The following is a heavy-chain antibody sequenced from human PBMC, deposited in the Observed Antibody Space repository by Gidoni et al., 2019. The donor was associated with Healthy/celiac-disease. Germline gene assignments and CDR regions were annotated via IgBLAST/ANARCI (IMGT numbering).Heavy chain of an antibody. CDR1: GFTFSSYS. CDR2: ISSSSSYI. Sequence: EVQLVESGGGLVKHGGSLRRCCAASGFTFSSYSMNWVRQAPGKGLEWVSSISSSSSYIYYADSVKGRFTISRDNAKNSLYLQMNSLRAEDTAVDDCARDRRGSGSGSSWGQGTLVTVSS. D-gene: IGHD3-10*01. CDR3: ARDRRGSGSGSS. J-gene: IGHJ5*02. V-gene: IGHV3-21*01.